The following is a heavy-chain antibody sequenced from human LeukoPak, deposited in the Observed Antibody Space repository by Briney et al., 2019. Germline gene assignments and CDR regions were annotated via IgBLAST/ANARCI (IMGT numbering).Heavy chain of an antibody. CDR3: AIRTPVDIVATLGERVKKGLDY. V-gene: IGHV1-8*01. CDR1: GYTFTSYD. CDR2: MNPNSGNT. D-gene: IGHD5-12*01. J-gene: IGHJ4*02. Sequence: ASVKVSCKASGYTFTSYDVNWLRQATGQGLEWMGWMNPNSGNTGYAQKFQGRVTMTRNTSMSTAYMELSSLRSEDTAVYYCAIRTPVDIVATLGERVKKGLDYWGQGTLVTVSS.